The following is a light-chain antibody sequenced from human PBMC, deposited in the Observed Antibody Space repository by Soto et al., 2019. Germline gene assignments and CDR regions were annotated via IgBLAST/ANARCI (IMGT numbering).Light chain of an antibody. CDR1: QGISNY. Sequence: DIQMTQSPSTLSASVGDRVTITCRASQGISNYLAWYQQKPGKVPKLLIYAASTLQSGVPSRFSGSGSGTDFTLTITSLQPEDVATYYCQKYNSARWTFGQGTKVDTK. J-gene: IGKJ1*01. V-gene: IGKV1-27*01. CDR2: AAS. CDR3: QKYNSARWT.